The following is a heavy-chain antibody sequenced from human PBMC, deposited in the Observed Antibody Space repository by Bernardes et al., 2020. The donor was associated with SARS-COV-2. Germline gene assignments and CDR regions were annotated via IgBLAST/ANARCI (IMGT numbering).Heavy chain of an antibody. J-gene: IGHJ4*02. D-gene: IGHD2-15*01. CDR3: AKDMDVVVVAATSYFDY. CDR1: GFTFSSYA. CDR2: ISGSGGST. Sequence: GGSLRLSCAASGFTFSSYAMSWVRQAPGKGLEWVSAISGSGGSTYYADSVKGRFTISRDNSKNTLYLQMNSLRAEDTAVYYCAKDMDVVVVAATSYFDYWGQGTLVTVSS. V-gene: IGHV3-23*01.